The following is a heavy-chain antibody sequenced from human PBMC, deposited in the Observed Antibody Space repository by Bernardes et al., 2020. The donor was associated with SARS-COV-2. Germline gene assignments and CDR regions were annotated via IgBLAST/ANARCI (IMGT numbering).Heavy chain of an antibody. D-gene: IGHD1-26*01. CDR3: TRASGGGYSPLDY. J-gene: IGHJ4*02. CDR2: TRNKANRYST. V-gene: IGHV3-72*01. Sequence: GVSLSLPCAASGFTFSDHYMDWVRQAPGKGLHWVARTRNKANRYSTEYAASVRGRFTISRDESKNLLYLQMNSLKNEDTAVYYCTRASGGGYSPLDYWGQGTLVTVAS. CDR1: GFTFSDHY.